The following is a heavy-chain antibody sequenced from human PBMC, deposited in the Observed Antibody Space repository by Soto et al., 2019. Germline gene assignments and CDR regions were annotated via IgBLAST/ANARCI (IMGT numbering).Heavy chain of an antibody. CDR2: IIPIFGTA. D-gene: IGHD5-18*01. Sequence: QVQLVQSGAEVKKPGSSVKVSCKASGGTFSSYAISWVRQAPGQGLEWMGGIIPIFGTANYAQKFQGRVTITADESTSTAYMELSSLRSEDTAMYYCARVNSGTAMVTMGLRYYYYGMDVWGQGTTVTVSS. J-gene: IGHJ6*02. CDR1: GGTFSSYA. CDR3: ARVNSGTAMVTMGLRYYYYGMDV. V-gene: IGHV1-69*01.